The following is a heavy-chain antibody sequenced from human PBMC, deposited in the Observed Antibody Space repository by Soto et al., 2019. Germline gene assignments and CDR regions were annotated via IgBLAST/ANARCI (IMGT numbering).Heavy chain of an antibody. D-gene: IGHD3-3*01. CDR1: GFTFSSYS. CDR3: AREYYDFWSGYSPRYYYYMDV. Sequence: GGSLRLSCAASGFTFSSYSMNWVRQAPGKGLEWVSYISSSSSTIYYADSVKGRFTISRDNAKNSLYLQMNSLRAEDTAVYYCAREYYDFWSGYSPRYYYYMDVWGKGTTVTVSS. V-gene: IGHV3-48*01. J-gene: IGHJ6*03. CDR2: ISSSSSTI.